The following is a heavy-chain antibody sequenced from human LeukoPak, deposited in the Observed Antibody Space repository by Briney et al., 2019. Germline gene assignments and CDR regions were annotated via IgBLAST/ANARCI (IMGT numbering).Heavy chain of an antibody. D-gene: IGHD5-18*01. CDR2: IYHSGST. CDR3: ARTTEGGYTYGYFYYYYMDV. CDR1: GGSISSSNW. J-gene: IGHJ6*03. V-gene: IGHV4-4*02. Sequence: SETLSLTCAVSGGSISSSNWWSWVRQPPGKGLEWIGEIYHSGSTNYNPSLKSRVTISVDKSKNQFSLKLRSVTAADTAVYYCARTTEGGYTYGYFYYYYMDVWGKGTTVTISS.